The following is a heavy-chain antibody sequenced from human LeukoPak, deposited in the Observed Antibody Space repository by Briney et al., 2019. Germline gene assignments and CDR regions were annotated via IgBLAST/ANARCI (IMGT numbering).Heavy chain of an antibody. CDR3: ARDLYCGGDCYYYFDY. CDR2: IYTSGST. CDR1: GGSISSYY. Sequence: PSETLSLTCTVSGGSISSYYWSWLRQPAGKGLEWIGRIYTSGSTNYNPSLKSRVTMSVDTSKNQFSLKLSSVTAADTAVYYCARDLYCGGDCYYYFDYWGQGTLVTVSS. V-gene: IGHV4-4*07. J-gene: IGHJ4*02. D-gene: IGHD2-21*02.